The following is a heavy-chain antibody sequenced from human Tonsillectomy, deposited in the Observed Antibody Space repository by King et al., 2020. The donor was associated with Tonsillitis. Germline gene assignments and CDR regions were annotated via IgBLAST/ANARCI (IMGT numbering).Heavy chain of an antibody. J-gene: IGHJ4*02. D-gene: IGHD6-13*01. CDR2: INPNSGGT. Sequence: QLVQSGAEVKKPGASVKVSCKASGYTFTGYYMHWVRQAPGQGLEWMGWINPNSGGTNYAQKFQGRVTMTRDTSISTAYMELGRLRSEDTAVYYCARDHGRIGAAGTVDYWGQGTLVTVSS. CDR3: ARDHGRIGAAGTVDY. CDR1: GYTFTGYY. V-gene: IGHV1-2*02.